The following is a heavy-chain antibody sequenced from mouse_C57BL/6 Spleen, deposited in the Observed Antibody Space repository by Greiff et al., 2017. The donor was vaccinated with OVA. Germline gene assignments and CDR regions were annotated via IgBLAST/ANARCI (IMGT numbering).Heavy chain of an antibody. J-gene: IGHJ2*01. CDR2: IDPETGGT. Sequence: VKLQESGAELVRPGASVTLSCKASGYTFTDYEMHWVKQTPVHGLEWIGAIDPETGGTAYNQKFKGKAILTADKSSSTAYMELRSLTSEDSAVYYCTREEGYYEHWGQGTTLTVSS. CDR1: GYTFTDYE. CDR3: TREEGYYEH. V-gene: IGHV1-15*01.